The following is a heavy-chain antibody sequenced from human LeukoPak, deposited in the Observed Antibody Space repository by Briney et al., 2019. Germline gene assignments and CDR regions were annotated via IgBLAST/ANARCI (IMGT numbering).Heavy chain of an antibody. D-gene: IGHD4-11*01. CDR2: ISAYNGNT. CDR1: GYTFTSYG. Sequence: ASVKVSCKASGYTFTSYGISWVRQAPGQGLEWMGWISAYNGNTNYAQKLQSRVSMTTDTSTSTAYMELKSVTSDDTAVYYRARVTTYYYYYMDVWGKGTTVTISS. CDR3: ARVTTYYYYYMDV. V-gene: IGHV1-18*01. J-gene: IGHJ6*03.